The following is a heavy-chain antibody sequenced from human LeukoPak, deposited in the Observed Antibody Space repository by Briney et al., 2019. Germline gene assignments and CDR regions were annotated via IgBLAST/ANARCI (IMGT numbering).Heavy chain of an antibody. CDR1: GFTFSSYA. Sequence: GGSLRLSCAASGFTFSSYAMSWVRQAPGKGLEWVSAISGSGGSTYYADSVKGRFTISRDNSKNSLSLQMNSLKTEDTAVYYCARGGRVATTYYYYMDVWGKGTTVTVSS. J-gene: IGHJ6*03. V-gene: IGHV3-23*01. CDR2: ISGSGGST. CDR3: ARGGRVATTYYYYMDV. D-gene: IGHD5-12*01.